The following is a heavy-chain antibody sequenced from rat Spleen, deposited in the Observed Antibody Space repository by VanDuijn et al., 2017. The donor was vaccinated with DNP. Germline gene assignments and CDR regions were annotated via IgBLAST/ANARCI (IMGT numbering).Heavy chain of an antibody. Sequence: QVQLKESGPGLVQPSQTLSLTCTVSGFSLTSYGVSWVRQPPGKGLEWIAAISSGGVKYYNSALKSRLSISRDTTKRQVFLKMNSLQTEDTAIYFCTRDDIGTTRFDYWGQGVMVTVSS. CDR3: TRDDIGTTRFDY. J-gene: IGHJ2*01. D-gene: IGHD1-5*01. V-gene: IGHV2S12*01. CDR1: GFSLTSYG. CDR2: ISSGGVK.